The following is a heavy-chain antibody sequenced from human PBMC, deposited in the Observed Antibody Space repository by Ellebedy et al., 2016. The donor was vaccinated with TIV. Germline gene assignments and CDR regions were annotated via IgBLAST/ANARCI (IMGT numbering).Heavy chain of an antibody. CDR3: ARGKPFRGD. J-gene: IGHJ4*02. CDR2: IKQDGSEK. D-gene: IGHD5-24*01. V-gene: IGHV3-7*01. CDR1: GIIFNNYW. Sequence: GESLKTSCVASGIIFNNYWMHWVRQAPEKGLEWVANIKQDGSEKYYVDSVKGRFTISRDNATNSLYLQMNSLRVEDTAVYYCARGKPFRGDWGQGTLVTVSS.